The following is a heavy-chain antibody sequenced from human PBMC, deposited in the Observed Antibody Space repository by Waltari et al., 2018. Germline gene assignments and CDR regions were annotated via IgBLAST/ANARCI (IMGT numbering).Heavy chain of an antibody. CDR3: ARVRSYDILTGYFHMGPFDY. J-gene: IGHJ4*02. D-gene: IGHD3-9*01. Sequence: QVQLQQWGAGLLKPSETLSLTCAVYGGSFSGYYWSWIRQPPGKGLEWIGEINHRGSTNYNPSLKSRVTISVDTSKNQFSLKLSSVTAADTAVYYCARVRSYDILTGYFHMGPFDYWGQGTLVTVSS. CDR1: GGSFSGYY. V-gene: IGHV4-34*01. CDR2: INHRGST.